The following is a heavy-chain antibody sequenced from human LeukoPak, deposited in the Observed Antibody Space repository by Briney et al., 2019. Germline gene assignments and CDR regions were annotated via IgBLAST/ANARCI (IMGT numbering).Heavy chain of an antibody. CDR1: GGSISSYY. V-gene: IGHV4-59*01. Sequence: NPSETLSLTCTVSGGSISSYYWSWIRQPPGKGLEWIGYIYYSGSTNYNPSLKSRVTISVDTSKNQFSLKLSSVTAADTAVYYCARSRVLYYYYMDVWGKGTTVTVSS. CDR2: IYYSGST. J-gene: IGHJ6*03. D-gene: IGHD3-10*01. CDR3: ARSRVLYYYYMDV.